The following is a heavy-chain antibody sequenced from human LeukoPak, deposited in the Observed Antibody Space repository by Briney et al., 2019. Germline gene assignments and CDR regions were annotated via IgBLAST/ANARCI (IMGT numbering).Heavy chain of an antibody. CDR3: ARGGVVVVAATFYYYYGMDV. CDR1: GYTFTGYY. Sequence: ASVKVSYKASGYTFTGYYMHWVRQAPGQGLEWMGWINPNSGGTNYAQKFQGRVTMTRDTSISTAYMELSRLRSDDTAVYYCARGGVVVVAATFYYYYGMDVWGQGTTVTVSS. D-gene: IGHD2-15*01. J-gene: IGHJ6*02. CDR2: INPNSGGT. V-gene: IGHV1-2*02.